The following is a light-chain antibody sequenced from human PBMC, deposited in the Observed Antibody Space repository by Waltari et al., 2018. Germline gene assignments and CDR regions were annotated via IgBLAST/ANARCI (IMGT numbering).Light chain of an antibody. CDR2: GTF. Sequence: QSVLTQPPSASGTPGQTVTISCSGSSSNIGTNTVNWYQQFPGTAPKLLIYGTFDRASGVPYRFSCSKSGTSATLAISGPQSGDEAVYYCASWDDILNGPLFGGGTKLTVL. CDR1: SSNIGTNT. V-gene: IGLV1-44*01. J-gene: IGLJ2*01. CDR3: ASWDDILNGPL.